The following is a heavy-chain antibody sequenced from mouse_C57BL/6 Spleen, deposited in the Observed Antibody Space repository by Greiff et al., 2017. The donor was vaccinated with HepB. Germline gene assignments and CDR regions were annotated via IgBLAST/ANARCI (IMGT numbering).Heavy chain of an antibody. J-gene: IGHJ4*01. CDR2: IDPSDSYT. CDR1: GYTFTSYW. D-gene: IGHD2-4*01. Sequence: QVQLQQPGAELVKPGASVKLSCKASGYTFTSYWMQWVKQRPGQGLEWIGEIDPSDSYTNYNQKFKGKATLTVDTSSSTAYMQLSSLTSEDSAVYYCARRDYVLYYYAMDYWGQGTSVTVSS. V-gene: IGHV1-50*01. CDR3: ARRDYVLYYYAMDY.